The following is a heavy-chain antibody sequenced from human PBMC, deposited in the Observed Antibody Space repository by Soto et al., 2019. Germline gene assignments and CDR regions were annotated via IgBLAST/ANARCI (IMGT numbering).Heavy chain of an antibody. J-gene: IGHJ4*02. CDR2: IYYIGTT. CDR3: VRGGGGYGNGMIDY. V-gene: IGHV4-59*01. Sequence: SETLSLTCTFSCGSINNYYWSWIRQSPGKGLEWIGYIYYIGTTNYNPSLKSRVTISLDMSKNQFSLKLSSVTAADTAVYYCVRGGGGYGNGMIDYWGQGTLVTVSS. CDR1: CGSINNYY. D-gene: IGHD5-18*01.